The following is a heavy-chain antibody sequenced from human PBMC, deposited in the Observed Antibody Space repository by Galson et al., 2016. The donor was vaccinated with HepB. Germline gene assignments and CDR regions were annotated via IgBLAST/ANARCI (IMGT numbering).Heavy chain of an antibody. V-gene: IGHV3-23*01. CDR2: ISGSGGST. CDR3: AKDRRGVVGANTVPDAFDI. CDR1: GFTFSSYA. Sequence: SLRLSCAASGFTFSSYAMTWVRQAPGKGLEWVSTISGSGGSTYYADSVKGRFTISRDNSKNTLYLQMNSLRAEDTAVYYCAKDRRGVVGANTVPDAFDIWGQGTMVTVSS. D-gene: IGHD1-26*01. J-gene: IGHJ3*02.